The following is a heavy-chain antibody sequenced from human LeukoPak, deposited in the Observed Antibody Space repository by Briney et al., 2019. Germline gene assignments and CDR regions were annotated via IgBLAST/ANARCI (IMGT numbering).Heavy chain of an antibody. CDR2: IYTSGST. CDR3: AREVPRYCSGGSCLRNAFDI. D-gene: IGHD2-15*01. J-gene: IGHJ3*02. Sequence: SETLSLTCTVSGGSISSYYWSWIRQPAGKGLEWIGRIYTSGSTNYNPSLKSRVTMSVDTSKNQFSLELSSVTAADTAVYYCAREVPRYCSGGSCLRNAFDIWGQGTMVTVSS. V-gene: IGHV4-4*07. CDR1: GGSISSYY.